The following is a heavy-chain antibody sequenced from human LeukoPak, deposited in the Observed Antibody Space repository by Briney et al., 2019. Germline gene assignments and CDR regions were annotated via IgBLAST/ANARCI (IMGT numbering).Heavy chain of an antibody. Sequence: PSETLSLTCTVSGGSISSYYWSWIRQPPGKGLEWIGYIYYSGSTNYNPSLKSRVTISVDTSKNQFSLKLSSVTAADTAVYYCARVLQWLGRFDYWGQGTLVTVSS. CDR1: GGSISSYY. CDR3: ARVLQWLGRFDY. D-gene: IGHD6-19*01. J-gene: IGHJ4*02. V-gene: IGHV4-59*12. CDR2: IYYSGST.